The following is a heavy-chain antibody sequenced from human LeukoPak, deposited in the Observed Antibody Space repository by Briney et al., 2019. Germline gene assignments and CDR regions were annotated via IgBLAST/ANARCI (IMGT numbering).Heavy chain of an antibody. D-gene: IGHD3-10*01. J-gene: IGHJ4*02. CDR2: IHYSGST. Sequence: SETLSLTCTVSGGSISSYYWSWIRQPPGKELELIGYIHYSGSTNYNPSLNSRVTISVDTSKNQFSLRLSSVTAADTAVYYCARYGITIVRGGKYYFDSWGQGTLVTVSS. V-gene: IGHV4-59*08. CDR1: GGSISSYY. CDR3: ARYGITIVRGGKYYFDS.